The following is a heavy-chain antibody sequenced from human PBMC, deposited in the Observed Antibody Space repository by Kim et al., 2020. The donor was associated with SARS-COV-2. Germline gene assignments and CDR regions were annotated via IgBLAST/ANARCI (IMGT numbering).Heavy chain of an antibody. CDR3: ARGGYSYGYFDY. V-gene: IGHV4-39*01. J-gene: IGHJ4*02. D-gene: IGHD5-18*01. Sequence: YYHPSRKSRVTISVDTSKNQFSLKLSSVTAADTAVYYCARGGYSYGYFDYWGQGTLVTVSS.